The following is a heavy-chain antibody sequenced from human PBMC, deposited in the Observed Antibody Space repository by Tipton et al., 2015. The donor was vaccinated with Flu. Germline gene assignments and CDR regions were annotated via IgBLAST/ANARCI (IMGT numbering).Heavy chain of an antibody. CDR1: GFSVSNNY. CDR3: AAINFGSDY. D-gene: IGHD2-2*02. J-gene: IGHJ4*02. V-gene: IGHV3-66*02. CDR2: LYTAGSA. Sequence: SLRLSCAASGFSVSNNYMNWVRQAPGKGLEWVSLLYTAGSADYANSVKGRFTISRDNSKNTLYLQMNSLRVGDTAVYYCAAINFGSDYWGPGTLVTVSS.